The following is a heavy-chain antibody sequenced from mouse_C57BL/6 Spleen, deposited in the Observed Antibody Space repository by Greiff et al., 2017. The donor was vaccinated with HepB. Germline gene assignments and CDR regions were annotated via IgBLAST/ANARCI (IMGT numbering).Heavy chain of an antibody. CDR1: GFNIKDDY. J-gene: IGHJ4*01. V-gene: IGHV14-4*01. CDR2: IDTENGDT. D-gene: IGHD1-1*01. Sequence: EVQLQQSGAELVRPGASVKLSCTASGFNIKDDYMHWVKQRPEQGLEWIGWIDTENGDTEYASKFQGKATITADTSSNTAYLQLSSLTSEDTAVYYCTTGSSPYYAMDYWGQGTSVTVSS. CDR3: TTGSSPYYAMDY.